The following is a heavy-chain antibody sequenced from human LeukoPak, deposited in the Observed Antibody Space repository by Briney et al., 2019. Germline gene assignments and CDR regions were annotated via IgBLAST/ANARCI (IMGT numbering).Heavy chain of an antibody. CDR3: AKAQGGYGSYYFDY. CDR2: TIGEGLST. J-gene: IGHJ4*02. CDR1: GFTFDDHG. D-gene: IGHD3-10*01. Sequence: GGPLRLSCAASGFTFDDHGMDGVGQAPGKGLDGFSLTIGEGLSTYCADSVKGRFTISRDNSTNSLYLHMNSVRNEDTALYSCAKAQGGYGSYYFDYWGQGTLVTVSS. V-gene: IGHV3-43*02.